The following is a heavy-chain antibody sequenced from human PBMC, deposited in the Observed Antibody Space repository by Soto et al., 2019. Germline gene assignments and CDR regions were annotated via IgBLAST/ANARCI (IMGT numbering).Heavy chain of an antibody. J-gene: IGHJ6*04. CDR3: ARDLGPLLIWFGESYYGMDV. V-gene: IGHV4-59*01. CDR2: IYYSGST. D-gene: IGHD3-10*01. Sequence: SETLSLTCTVSGGSISSYYWSWIRQPPGKGLEWIGYIYYSGSTNYNPSLKSRVTISVDTSKNQFSLKLSSVTAADTAVYYCARDLGPLLIWFGESYYGMDVWGKGTTVTVSS. CDR1: GGSISSYY.